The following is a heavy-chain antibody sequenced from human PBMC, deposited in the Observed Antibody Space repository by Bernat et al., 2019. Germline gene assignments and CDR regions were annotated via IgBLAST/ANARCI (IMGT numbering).Heavy chain of an antibody. D-gene: IGHD5-12*01. CDR3: AKSHSGYEKGGLDY. J-gene: IGHJ4*02. CDR1: GFTFSSYA. Sequence: EVQLLESGGGLVQPGGSLRLSCAASGFTFSSYAMSWVRQAPGEGLEWVSAISCSGGSTYYADSVKGRFTIARDNSKNTLYLQMNSLRAEDTAVYYCAKSHSGYEKGGLDYWGQGTLVTVSS. V-gene: IGHV3-23*01. CDR2: ISCSGGST.